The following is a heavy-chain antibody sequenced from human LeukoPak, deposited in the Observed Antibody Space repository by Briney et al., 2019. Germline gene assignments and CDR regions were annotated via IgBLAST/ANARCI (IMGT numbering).Heavy chain of an antibody. J-gene: IGHJ4*02. V-gene: IGHV5-51*01. Sequence: GASLKISCKASGYSFTNYWIGWVRQMPGKGLEWMGIIYPGDSDTRYSPSFQGQVTISADKSITTAYLQWSSLKASDTAMYYCARSFDCTTTSCYPFDYWGQGTLVTVSS. CDR1: GYSFTNYW. CDR2: IYPGDSDT. CDR3: ARSFDCTTTSCYPFDY. D-gene: IGHD2-2*01.